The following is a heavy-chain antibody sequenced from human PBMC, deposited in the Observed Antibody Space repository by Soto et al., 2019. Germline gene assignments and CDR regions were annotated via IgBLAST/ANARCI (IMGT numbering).Heavy chain of an antibody. CDR3: AGILGPPVAGTWSAP. V-gene: IGHV2-70*11. J-gene: IGHJ5*02. CDR1: GFSLSTSGMC. Sequence: SGPTLVNPTQTLTLTCTFSGFSLSTSGMCVSWIRQPPGKALEWLARIDWDDDKYYSTSLKTRLTISKDTSKNQVVLTMTNMDPVNTPTYFFAGILGPPVAGTWSAPWGKGTLDPVSS. CDR2: IDWDDDK. D-gene: IGHD1-1*01.